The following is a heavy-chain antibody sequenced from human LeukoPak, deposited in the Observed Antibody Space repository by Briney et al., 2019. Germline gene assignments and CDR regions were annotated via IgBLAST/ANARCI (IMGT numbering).Heavy chain of an antibody. J-gene: IGHJ4*02. CDR2: ISSSGSTI. Sequence: GESLRLSCAASGFTFSSYEMNWVRQAPGKGLEWVSYISSSGSTIYYADSVKGRFTISRDNAKNSLYLQMNSLRAEDTAVYYCAREALGAAGPVFDYWGQGTLVTVSS. CDR3: AREALGAAGPVFDY. CDR1: GFTFSSYE. V-gene: IGHV3-48*03. D-gene: IGHD1-26*01.